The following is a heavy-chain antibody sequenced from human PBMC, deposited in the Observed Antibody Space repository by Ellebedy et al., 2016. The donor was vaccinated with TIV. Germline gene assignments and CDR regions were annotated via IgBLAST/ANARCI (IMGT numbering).Heavy chain of an antibody. CDR2: IWHDGSGK. Sequence: GESLKISCAASGFSFSSYGMHCVRQAPGKGLEWVAVIWHDGSGKYYADSVKGRFTISRDNSKNTLYLQMNSLRGEDTAVYYCAKETDYYFDYWGHGTQVTVSS. CDR1: GFSFSSYG. V-gene: IGHV3-33*06. CDR3: AKETDYYFDY. J-gene: IGHJ4*01. D-gene: IGHD2-21*01.